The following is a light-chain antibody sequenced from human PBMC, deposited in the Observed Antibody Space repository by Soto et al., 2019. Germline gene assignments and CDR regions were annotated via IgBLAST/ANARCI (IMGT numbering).Light chain of an antibody. CDR2: AAS. J-gene: IGKJ1*01. CDR1: QNIGVY. Sequence: DIPLTQSPSSLSVSLSDRVTITCRASQNIGVYLNWYQKKPGKAPKLLIHAASSLHSGVPSTFSGSGSGTDFALTISSLQPEDFATYYCHQTAAKPWTFAQGTKVDIK. CDR3: HQTAAKPWT. V-gene: IGKV1-39*01.